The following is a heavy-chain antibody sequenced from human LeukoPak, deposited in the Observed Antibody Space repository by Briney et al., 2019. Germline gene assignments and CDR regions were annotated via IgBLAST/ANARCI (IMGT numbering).Heavy chain of an antibody. Sequence: ASVKVSCKASGYTFTSYYMHWVRQAPGQGLEWMGIVNPSGGTTTYAQKFQGRVTMTRDMSTSTVYKELSSLRSEDTAVYYCARESIRDGYKPDAFDIWGQGTMVTVSS. J-gene: IGHJ3*02. CDR1: GYTFTSYY. V-gene: IGHV1-46*01. CDR2: VNPSGGTT. CDR3: ARESIRDGYKPDAFDI. D-gene: IGHD5-24*01.